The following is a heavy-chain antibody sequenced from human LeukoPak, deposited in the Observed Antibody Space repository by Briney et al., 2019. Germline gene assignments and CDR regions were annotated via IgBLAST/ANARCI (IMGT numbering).Heavy chain of an antibody. CDR3: ARAGRLCVGTSCYRSSYYYYYMDD. CDR2: INPSGGST. J-gene: IGHJ6*03. CDR1: GYTFTSYY. Sequence: GASVKVSCKASGYTFTSYYMHWVRQAPGQGLEWMGIINPSGGSTSYAQKFQGRVTMTRDMSTSTVYMELSSLRSEDTAVYYCARAGRLCVGTSCYRSSYYYYYMDDWGKGTTVTVSS. V-gene: IGHV1-46*01. D-gene: IGHD2-2*02.